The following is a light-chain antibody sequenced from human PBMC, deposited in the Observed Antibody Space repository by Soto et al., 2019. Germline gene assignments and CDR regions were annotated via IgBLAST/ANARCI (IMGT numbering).Light chain of an antibody. CDR1: QDISNF. CDR2: DTS. CDR3: QQYANLPFT. J-gene: IGKJ3*01. Sequence: DIQMTQSPSSLSASVGDRVTITCQASQDISNFLNWYQLKPGKAPKLLIYDTSNLERGVPSRFSGSGSETDYTFTISSLQPEDIATYHCQQYANLPFTFGPGTKVDFK. V-gene: IGKV1-33*01.